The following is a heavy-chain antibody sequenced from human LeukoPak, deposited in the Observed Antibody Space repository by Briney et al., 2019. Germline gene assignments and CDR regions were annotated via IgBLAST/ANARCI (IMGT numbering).Heavy chain of an antibody. V-gene: IGHV3-23*01. J-gene: IGHJ4*02. Sequence: PPGGSLRLSCAASGFTFSNYGLSWVRQAPGKGLEWVSGITGSGGSTYYADSVKGRFTISRDNSKNTLYLQMNSLRAEDTAVYYCASRAIAVANARGQGTLVTVSS. CDR1: GFTFSNYG. D-gene: IGHD6-19*01. CDR3: ASRAIAVANA. CDR2: ITGSGGST.